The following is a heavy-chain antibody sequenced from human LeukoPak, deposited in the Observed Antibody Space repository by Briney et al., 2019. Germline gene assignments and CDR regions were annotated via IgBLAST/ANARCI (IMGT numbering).Heavy chain of an antibody. V-gene: IGHV1-2*02. CDR1: GYTFTGYY. J-gene: IGHJ4*02. D-gene: IGHD3-22*01. Sequence: ASVKVSCKTSGYTFTGYYMHWVRQAPGQGLEWMGWINPNSGGTNYAQKFQGRVTMTRDTSISTAYMELSRLRSDDTAVYYCARGYYDSSGYYSFLYYFDYWGQGTLVTVSS. CDR3: ARGYYDSSGYYSFLYYFDY. CDR2: INPNSGGT.